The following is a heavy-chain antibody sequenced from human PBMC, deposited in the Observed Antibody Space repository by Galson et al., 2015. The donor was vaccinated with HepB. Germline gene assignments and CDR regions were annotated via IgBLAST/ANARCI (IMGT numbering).Heavy chain of an antibody. D-gene: IGHD3-10*01. CDR3: GRGFGPDY. CDR2: IKQDGSEK. CDR1: GFTFSNYW. Sequence: SLRLSCAASGFTFSNYWMSWVRQAPGKGLEWVASIKQDGSEKYSVDSVKGRFTISRDNAKNSLYLQMNSLRAEDTAVYYCGRGFGPDYWGQGTLVSASS. V-gene: IGHV3-7*01. J-gene: IGHJ4*02.